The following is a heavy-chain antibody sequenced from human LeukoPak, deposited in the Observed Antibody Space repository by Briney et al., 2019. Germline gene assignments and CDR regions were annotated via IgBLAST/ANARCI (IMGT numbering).Heavy chain of an antibody. CDR2: ISSTSSFI. CDR3: ARDDGGSYPNYFEN. CDR1: GFIFSSYG. Sequence: AGGSLRLSCVASGFIFSSYGMNWVRQAPGKGLEWVSYISSTSSFIYYADSVKGRFTISRDNAKKSLYLQMNGLRAEDTAVFYCARDDGGSYPNYFENWGQGTLVTVSS. V-gene: IGHV3-48*01. D-gene: IGHD1-26*01. J-gene: IGHJ4*02.